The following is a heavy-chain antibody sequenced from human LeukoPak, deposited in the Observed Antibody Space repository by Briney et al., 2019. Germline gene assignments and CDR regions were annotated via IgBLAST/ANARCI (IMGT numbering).Heavy chain of an antibody. CDR2: IYHSGST. CDR1: GASITTYY. J-gene: IGHJ4*02. D-gene: IGHD6-6*01. CDR3: AREYSTSSEGDYFDY. Sequence: SETLSLTCTVSGASITTYYWTWIRQPPGKGLEWIGYIYHSGSTNYNPSPKSRVTISLDTSRNQFSLRLSSVTAADTAVYFCAREYSTSSEGDYFDYWGQGSLVTVSS. V-gene: IGHV4-59*01.